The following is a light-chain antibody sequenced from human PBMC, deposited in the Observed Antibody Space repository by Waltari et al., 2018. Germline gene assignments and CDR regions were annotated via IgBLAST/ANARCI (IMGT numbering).Light chain of an antibody. V-gene: IGKV1-39*01. CDR1: QSISSY. Sequence: DIQITQPPSSLSASVGDRVTITCRASQSISSYLNWYQQKPGKAPNLLIYASSSLQIGVPSRFSGSGSGTDFTLTISSLQPEDFATYYCQQSYSTPRTFGPGTKVEIK. CDR3: QQSYSTPRT. J-gene: IGKJ1*01. CDR2: ASS.